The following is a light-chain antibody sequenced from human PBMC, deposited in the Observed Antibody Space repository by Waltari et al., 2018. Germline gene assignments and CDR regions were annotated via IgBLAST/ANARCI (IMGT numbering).Light chain of an antibody. Sequence: QSVLPQPPSVSAAPGQMVTISCPVVSSKFGNQYFFWYQHFPGTAPKLLIYENNRRPSGIPDRFSGSKSGTSATLGITGLQTGDEADYYCGTWDASLGGIFGTGTKVTVL. CDR3: GTWDASLGGI. J-gene: IGLJ1*01. CDR2: ENN. V-gene: IGLV1-51*02. CDR1: SSKFGNQY.